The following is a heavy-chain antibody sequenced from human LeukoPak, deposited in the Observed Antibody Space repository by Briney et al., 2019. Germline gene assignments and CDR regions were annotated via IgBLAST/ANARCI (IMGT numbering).Heavy chain of an antibody. V-gene: IGHV4-59*01. Sequence: PSETLSLTCTVSGGSISSYYWSWIRQPPGKGLEWIGYIYYSGSTNYNPSLKSRVTISVDTSKNQFSLKLSSVTAADTAVYYCARVSSSWLRLVLEKRYYVGFDYWGQGTLVTVSS. J-gene: IGHJ4*02. CDR3: ARVSSSWLRLVLEKRYYVGFDY. D-gene: IGHD6-13*01. CDR1: GGSISSYY. CDR2: IYYSGST.